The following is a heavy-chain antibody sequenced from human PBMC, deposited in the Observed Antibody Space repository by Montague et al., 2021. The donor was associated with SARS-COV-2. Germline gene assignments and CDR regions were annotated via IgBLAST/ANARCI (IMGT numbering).Heavy chain of an antibody. CDR1: GGSFSGYY. CDR2: INHSGST. D-gene: IGHD3-3*01. J-gene: IGHJ4*02. V-gene: IGHV4-34*01. CDR3: ARGYQLRFLEWSSRQSTFDY. Sequence: ETLSLTCAVYGGSFSGYYWSWIRQPPGKGLEWIGEINHSGSTNYNPSHKSRVTISVDTSKNQFSLKLSSVTAADTAVYYCARGYQLRFLEWSSRQSTFDYWGQGTLVTVSS.